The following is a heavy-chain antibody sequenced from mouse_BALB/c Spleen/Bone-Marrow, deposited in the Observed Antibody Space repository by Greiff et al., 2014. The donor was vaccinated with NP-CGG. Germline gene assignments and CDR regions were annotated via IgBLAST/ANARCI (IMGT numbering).Heavy chain of an antibody. V-gene: IGHV1-9*01. CDR1: GYTFSSYW. CDR3: ARRGISWFAY. Sequence: QVQLKESGAELMKPGASVKISCKATGYTFSSYWIEWVKQRPGHGLEWIGEILPGSGSTNHNEKFKGKATFTADTSSNTAYMQLSSLTSEDSAVYYCARRGISWFAYWGQGTLVTVSA. CDR2: ILPGSGST. J-gene: IGHJ3*01.